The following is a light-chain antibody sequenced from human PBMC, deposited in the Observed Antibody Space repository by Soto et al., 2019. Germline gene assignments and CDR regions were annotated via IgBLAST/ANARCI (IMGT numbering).Light chain of an antibody. CDR1: QSVSSSY. J-gene: IGKJ4*01. CDR3: QQDGSSALT. CDR2: GAS. V-gene: IGKV3-20*01. Sequence: LVTQSPGTLSLSPGERATLSCRAGQSVSSSYLAWYQQKPGQAPRLLIYGASSRATGIPDRFSGSGSGTDFTLTISRLEPEDFAVYYCQQDGSSALTFGGGTKVDIK.